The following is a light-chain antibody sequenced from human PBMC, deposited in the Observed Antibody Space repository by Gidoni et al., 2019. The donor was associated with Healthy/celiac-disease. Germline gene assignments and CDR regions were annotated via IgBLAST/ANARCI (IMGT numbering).Light chain of an antibody. J-gene: IGKJ3*01. CDR2: AAS. CDR3: QQDNSFPPT. Sequence: DIQMTQSPSSVSASVGDRVTITCRASQGISSWLAWYQQKPEKAPKLLIYAASRLQSGVPPRFSGSGSGTDFTLTISSLQHEDVANYYCQQDNSFPPTFGPGTKVDIK. V-gene: IGKV1-12*01. CDR1: QGISSW.